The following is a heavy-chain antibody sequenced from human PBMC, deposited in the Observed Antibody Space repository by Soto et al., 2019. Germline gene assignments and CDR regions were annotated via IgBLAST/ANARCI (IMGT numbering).Heavy chain of an antibody. V-gene: IGHV4-59*01. Sequence: SETLSLTCTVSGGSINTYYWSWIRQPPGKGLEWIGYIYYSGNTYYNPSLKGRFIISRDNSKNTLYLEMNSLTAEDTAVYYCAREEDSSGHAGTFQHWGQGTLVTVSS. CDR2: IYYSGNT. D-gene: IGHD3-22*01. J-gene: IGHJ1*01. CDR3: AREEDSSGHAGTFQH. CDR1: GGSINTYY.